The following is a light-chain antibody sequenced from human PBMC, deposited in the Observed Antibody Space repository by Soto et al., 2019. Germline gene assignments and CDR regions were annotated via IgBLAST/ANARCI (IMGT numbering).Light chain of an antibody. Sequence: QSVLTQPAYVSGSPGQSITISCTGTSSDVGGYKYVSWYQQHPDKAPKLIIYDVTNRPSGISNRFSGSKSGNTASLTISVLQADYYFDYYASSYTYTSSHVF. CDR3: SSYTYTSSHV. J-gene: IGLJ1*01. CDR1: SSDVGGYKY. V-gene: IGLV2-14*01. CDR2: DVT.